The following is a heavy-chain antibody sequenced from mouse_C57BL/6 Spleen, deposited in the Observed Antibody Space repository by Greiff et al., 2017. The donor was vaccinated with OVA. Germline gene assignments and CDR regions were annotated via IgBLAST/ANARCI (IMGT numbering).Heavy chain of an antibody. CDR3: ARSGVLLRSPFAY. CDR2: IYPRSGNT. Sequence: VQLQQSGAELARPGASVKLSCKASGYTFTSYGISWVKQRTGQGLEWIGEIYPRSGNTYYNEKFKGKATLTADKSSSTAYMELRSLTSEDSAVYFCARSGVLLRSPFAYWGQGTLVTVSA. V-gene: IGHV1-81*01. CDR1: GYTFTSYG. J-gene: IGHJ3*01. D-gene: IGHD1-1*01.